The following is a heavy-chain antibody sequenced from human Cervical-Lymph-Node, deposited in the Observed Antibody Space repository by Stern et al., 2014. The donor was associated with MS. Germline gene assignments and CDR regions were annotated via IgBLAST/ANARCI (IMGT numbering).Heavy chain of an antibody. Sequence: VQRVESGSEVTKPGSSVKGSCKASGGTFSKIPSSCVRQAPGQGLEWMGGIFPVCGPPSYAHEFMCMVTITADVSTSTVYMELSSLRSDDTAFYYCALSSETSDRWYSLGYDLWGQGTLVTVSS. V-gene: IGHV1-69*01. J-gene: IGHJ5*02. CDR1: GGTFSKIP. CDR2: IFPVCGPP. CDR3: ALSSETSDRWYSLGYDL. D-gene: IGHD6-13*01.